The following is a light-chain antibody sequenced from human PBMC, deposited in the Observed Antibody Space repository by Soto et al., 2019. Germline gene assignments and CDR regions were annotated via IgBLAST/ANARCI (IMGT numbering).Light chain of an antibody. CDR1: NLGTKN. CDR2: ADS. CDR3: QVWDSSTAV. J-gene: IGLJ3*02. V-gene: IGLV3-9*01. Sequence: SYELTQPLSVSVALGQTASITCGGNNLGTKNVHWYQQKPGQAPVLVIYADSNRPSEIPERFSGSNSGTAATLTISRAQAGDEADYYCQVWDSSTAVFSGGTQLTVL.